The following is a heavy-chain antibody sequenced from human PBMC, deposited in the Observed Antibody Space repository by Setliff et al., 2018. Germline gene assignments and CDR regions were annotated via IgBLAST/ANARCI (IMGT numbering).Heavy chain of an antibody. D-gene: IGHD1-1*01. J-gene: IGHJ4*02. CDR3: AKELSMAYGND. CDR2: ITGSGGGT. CDR1: RFTFSVYV. Sequence: GGSLRLSCTASRFTFSVYVMAWVRQAPGKGLEWVSSITGSGGGTYYADSVKGRFIVSRDNSKNILYLQMNSLRVDDTAIYYCAKELSMAYGNDWGLGTLVTVSS. V-gene: IGHV3-23*01.